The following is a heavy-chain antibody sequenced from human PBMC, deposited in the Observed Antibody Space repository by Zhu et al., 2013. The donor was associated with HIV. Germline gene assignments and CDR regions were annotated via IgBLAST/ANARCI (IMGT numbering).Heavy chain of an antibody. CDR3: AKLKGMITFGGPTDY. D-gene: IGHD3-16*01. V-gene: IGHV3-43D*03. CDR2: ISWDGGST. J-gene: IGHJ4*02. Sequence: VQLLESGGGLVQPGGSLRLSCAASGFTFDDYAMHWVRQAPGKGLEWVSLISWDGGSTYYADSVKGRFTISRDNSKNSLYLQMNSLRAEDTALYYCAKLKGMITFGGPTDYWGQGTLVTVSS. CDR1: GFTFDDYA.